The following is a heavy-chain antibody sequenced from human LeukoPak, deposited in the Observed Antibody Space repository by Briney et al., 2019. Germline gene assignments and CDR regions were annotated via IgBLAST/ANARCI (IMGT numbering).Heavy chain of an antibody. V-gene: IGHV4-39*07. CDR1: GGSISTSGYY. D-gene: IGHD1-26*01. CDR2: VDPGGNA. Sequence: SETLSLTCTVSGGSISTSGYYWGWIRQPPGKGPEYFASVDPGGNAYYNPSLQSRVTISADTSKNQFSLKLSSVTAADTAVYYCARGWYNGSYRFDYWGQGTLVTVSS. J-gene: IGHJ4*02. CDR3: ARGWYNGSYRFDY.